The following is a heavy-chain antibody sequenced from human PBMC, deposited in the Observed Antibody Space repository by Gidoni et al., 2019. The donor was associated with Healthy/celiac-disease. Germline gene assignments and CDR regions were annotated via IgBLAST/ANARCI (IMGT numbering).Heavy chain of an antibody. J-gene: IGHJ2*01. V-gene: IGHV3-23*04. CDR3: AKDRAYCGGDCYSVYWYFDL. D-gene: IGHD2-21*02. CDR1: GFTFSSYS. CDR2: ISGSGGST. Sequence: EVQLVESGGGLVQPGGSLRLSCAASGFTFSSYSMRWGRQAPGKGLEWGSAISGSGGSTYYADPVKGRFTISRDNSKNTLYLQMNSLRAEDTAVYYCAKDRAYCGGDCYSVYWYFDLWGRGTLVTVSS.